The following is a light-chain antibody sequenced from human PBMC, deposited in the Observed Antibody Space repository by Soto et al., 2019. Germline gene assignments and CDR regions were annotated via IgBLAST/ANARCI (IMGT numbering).Light chain of an antibody. CDR1: SGHSRNA. CDR3: QAGVTGIGV. J-gene: IGLJ2*01. V-gene: IGLV4-69*01. CDR2: INSDGSH. Sequence: QLVLTQSPSASASLGASVKLTCTLSSGHSRNAIAWHQQQPEKGPRYLMKINSDGSHIKGGEIPDRFSGSSSGAERYLTISSLLSVDEADYYGQAGVTGIGVFGGGTKLTVL.